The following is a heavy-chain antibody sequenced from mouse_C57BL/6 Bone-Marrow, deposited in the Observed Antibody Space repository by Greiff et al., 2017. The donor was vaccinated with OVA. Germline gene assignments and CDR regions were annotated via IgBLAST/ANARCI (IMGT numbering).Heavy chain of an antibody. D-gene: IGHD1-1*01. CDR2: IDPSDSYT. Sequence: VQLQESGAELVKPGASVKLSCKASGYTFTSYWMQWVKQRPGQGLEWIGEIDPSDSYTNYNQKFKGKATLTVDKSSSTAYMEISSLTSEDSSVYYCARNYYGSTLWYFDVWGKGTTVTVSS. CDR1: GYTFTSYW. V-gene: IGHV1-50*01. CDR3: ARNYYGSTLWYFDV. J-gene: IGHJ1*03.